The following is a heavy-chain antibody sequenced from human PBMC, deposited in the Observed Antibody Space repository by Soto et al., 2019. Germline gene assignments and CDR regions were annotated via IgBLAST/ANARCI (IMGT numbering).Heavy chain of an antibody. D-gene: IGHD2-2*01. V-gene: IGHV5-51*01. CDR2: IYPADSDT. Sequence: GESLKISCQGAGYSFPSDWLGWVRQMPGNGLGWMGSIYPADSDTRSSPSFQGQVTITADKAIITAYRQWSGLTASDTAMYYCARIPYSTTSYYDYNFGMDVWGQGTTVTVSS. CDR3: ARIPYSTTSYYDYNFGMDV. J-gene: IGHJ6*02. CDR1: GYSFPSDW.